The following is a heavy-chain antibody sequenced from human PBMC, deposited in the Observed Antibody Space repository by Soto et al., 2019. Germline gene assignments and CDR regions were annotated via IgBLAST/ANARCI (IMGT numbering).Heavy chain of an antibody. CDR3: ARGVWGYFDSGGYLWFDY. J-gene: IGHJ4*02. D-gene: IGHD3-22*01. CDR2: IKHDGSEK. CDR1: VFTFSNSW. V-gene: IGHV3-7*03. Sequence: ESGGGLVQPGGSLRLSCATSVFTFSNSWMTWVRQAPGKGLEWVANIKHDGSEKYYLDSVKGRYTISRDNAKDSLYLQMNSLGAEDTAVYYCARGVWGYFDSGGYLWFDYWGQGTMVTVSS.